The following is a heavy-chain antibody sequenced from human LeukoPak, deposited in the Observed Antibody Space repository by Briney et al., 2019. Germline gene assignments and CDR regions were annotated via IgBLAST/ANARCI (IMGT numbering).Heavy chain of an antibody. CDR1: GGSISSSSYY. Sequence: SETLSLTCTVSGGSISSSSYYWGWIRQPPGKGLEWIGSIYYSGRTYYSPSLKSRVTISVDTSKNQFSLKLSSVTAADTAVYYCARGRPIPDWEYFDYWGQGTLVTVSS. CDR3: ARGRPIPDWEYFDY. CDR2: IYYSGRT. J-gene: IGHJ4*02. V-gene: IGHV4-39*07. D-gene: IGHD1-26*01.